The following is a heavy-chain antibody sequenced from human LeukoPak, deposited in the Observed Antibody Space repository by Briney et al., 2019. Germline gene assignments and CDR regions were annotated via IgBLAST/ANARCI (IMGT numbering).Heavy chain of an antibody. Sequence: ASVKVSCKASGGTFSSYAISWVRQAPGQGLEWMGGIIPIFGTTNYAQKFQDRVTITADKSTSTAYMELSSLRSEDTAVYYCAKHLIVVVVAATLDYWGQGTLVTVSS. D-gene: IGHD2-15*01. V-gene: IGHV1-69*06. CDR3: AKHLIVVVVAATLDY. J-gene: IGHJ4*02. CDR1: GGTFSSYA. CDR2: IIPIFGTT.